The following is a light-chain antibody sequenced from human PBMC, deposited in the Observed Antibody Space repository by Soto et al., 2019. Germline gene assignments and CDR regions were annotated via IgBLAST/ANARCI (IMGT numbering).Light chain of an antibody. Sequence: EIVMTQSPATLSVSPGERATLSCRASQSVSSNLAWYQQKPGQAPRLLIYGASTRATGIPARFSGSGSGTEFTLTISSLEPEDFAVYYCQQRSHWPPTFGQGTKLEIK. CDR3: QQRSHWPPT. V-gene: IGKV3-15*01. CDR1: QSVSSN. CDR2: GAS. J-gene: IGKJ2*01.